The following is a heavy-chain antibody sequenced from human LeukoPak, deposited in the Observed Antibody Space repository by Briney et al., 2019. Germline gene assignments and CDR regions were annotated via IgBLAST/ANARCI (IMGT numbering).Heavy chain of an antibody. CDR1: GFTFSSYS. D-gene: IGHD1-26*01. CDR3: ARATDRGSYALDY. J-gene: IGHJ4*02. CDR2: ISSSSSYI. Sequence: GGSLRLSCAASGFTFSSYSMNWVRQAPGKGLDWVSSISSSSSYIYYADSVKGRFTISRDNAKNSLYLQMNSLRAEDTAVYYCARATDRGSYALDYWGQGTLVTVSS. V-gene: IGHV3-21*01.